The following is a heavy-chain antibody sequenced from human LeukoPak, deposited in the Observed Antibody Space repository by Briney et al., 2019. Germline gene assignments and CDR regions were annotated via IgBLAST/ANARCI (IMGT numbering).Heavy chain of an antibody. CDR1: GGTFSSYA. CDR3: ASTLYSGYDFRGDYFDY. D-gene: IGHD5-12*01. Sequence: SVKVSCKASGGTFSSYAISWVRQATGQGLEWMGGIIPIFGTANYAQKFQGRVTITADESTSTAYMELSSLRSEDTAVYYCASTLYSGYDFRGDYFDYWGQGTLVTVSS. CDR2: IIPIFGTA. V-gene: IGHV1-69*13. J-gene: IGHJ4*02.